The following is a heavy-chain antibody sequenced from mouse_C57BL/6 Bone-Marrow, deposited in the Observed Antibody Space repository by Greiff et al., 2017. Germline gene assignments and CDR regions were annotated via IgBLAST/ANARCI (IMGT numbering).Heavy chain of an antibody. D-gene: IGHD1-1*01. CDR1: GYTFTSYW. Sequence: QVQLQQPGAELVMPGASVKLSCKASGYTFTSYWMHWVKQRPGQGLEWIGELDPSDSYTNYNQKFKGKSNLTVDKSSSTAYMQLSSLTSEDYAVYYCARRGFITTVVATGENAMYYWGQGTSVTVSS. CDR2: LDPSDSYT. CDR3: ARRGFITTVVATGENAMYY. V-gene: IGHV1-69*01. J-gene: IGHJ4*01.